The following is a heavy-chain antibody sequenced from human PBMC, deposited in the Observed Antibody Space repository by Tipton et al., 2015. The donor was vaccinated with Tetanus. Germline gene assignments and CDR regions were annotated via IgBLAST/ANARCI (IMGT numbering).Heavy chain of an antibody. D-gene: IGHD3-16*01. V-gene: IGHV4-30-4*01. CDR1: GDSLSNGDYY. CDR3: ARSGGVCVTSIDAFDI. J-gene: IGHJ3*02. Sequence: TLSLTCTVSGDSLSNGDYYWSWIRQPPGKGLESIGYIYYSGTTSYTPSLKCRVAISVDTSKNQFSLKLSSVTAADTAVYYCARSGGVCVTSIDAFDIGCQGTTVVVSS. CDR2: IYYSGTT.